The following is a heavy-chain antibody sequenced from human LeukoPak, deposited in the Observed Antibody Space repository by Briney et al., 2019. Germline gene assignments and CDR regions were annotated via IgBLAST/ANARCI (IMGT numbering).Heavy chain of an antibody. CDR1: GGSISSYY. Sequence: ETLSLTFTVSGGSISSYYWSWIRQPAGKGLEWIGRIYTSGSTNYNPSLKSRVTMSVDTSKNQFSLKLSSVTAADTAVYYCARESYYDSSGYSLAFDIWGQGTMVTVSS. V-gene: IGHV4-4*07. CDR2: IYTSGST. D-gene: IGHD3-22*01. J-gene: IGHJ3*02. CDR3: ARESYYDSSGYSLAFDI.